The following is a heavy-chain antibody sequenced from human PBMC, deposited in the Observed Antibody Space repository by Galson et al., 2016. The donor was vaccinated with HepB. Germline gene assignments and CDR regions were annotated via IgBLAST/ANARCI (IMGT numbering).Heavy chain of an antibody. V-gene: IGHV3-74*01. CDR3: VGSHYRSSSDY. J-gene: IGHJ4*02. CDR1: GFIFGNYW. CDR2: IDSDGHSQ. Sequence: SLRLSCAASGFIFGNYWMHWVSRIDSDGHSQNYADSVKGRFIISRDNAKNTLYLQMNSLRVEDTAVYYCVGSHYRSSSDYWGQGTLVTVSS. D-gene: IGHD1-26*01.